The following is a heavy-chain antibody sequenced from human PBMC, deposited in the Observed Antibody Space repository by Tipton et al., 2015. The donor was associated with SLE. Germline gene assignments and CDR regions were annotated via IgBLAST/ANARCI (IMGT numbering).Heavy chain of an antibody. CDR3: ASRGGEDLDY. CDR1: GGSFSGYY. V-gene: IGHV4-34*01. Sequence: TLSLTCAVYGGSFSGYYWSWIRQPPGKGLEWIGGINHSGSTNYNPSLKSRVTISVDTSKNQFSLKLSSVTAADTAVYYCASRGGEDLDYWGQGTLVTVSS. J-gene: IGHJ4*02. CDR2: INHSGST. D-gene: IGHD3-16*01.